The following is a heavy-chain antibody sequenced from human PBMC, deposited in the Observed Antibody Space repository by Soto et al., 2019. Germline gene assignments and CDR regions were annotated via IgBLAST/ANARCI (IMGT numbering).Heavy chain of an antibody. CDR1: GGSISSGDYY. D-gene: IGHD1-26*01. CDR2: ISYSGST. CDR3: ATMGTTTGSYYFYY. J-gene: IGHJ4*02. V-gene: IGHV4-30-4*01. Sequence: SETLSLTCTVSGGSISSGDYYWSWIRQPPGKGLEWIAFISYSGSTYYNPSLQSRVAMSVDTSRNQFSLRLSSVTAADTAVYYCATMGTTTGSYYFYYWGQGTLVTVSS.